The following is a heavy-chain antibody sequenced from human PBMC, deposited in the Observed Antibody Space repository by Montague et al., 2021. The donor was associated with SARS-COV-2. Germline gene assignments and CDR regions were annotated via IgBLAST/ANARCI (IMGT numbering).Heavy chain of an antibody. V-gene: IGHV4-59*08. CDR1: GGSISSFY. CDR3: ARHYSATLPADY. CDR2: ISYSGST. J-gene: IGHJ4*02. D-gene: IGHD2-15*01. Sequence: SETLSLTCTVSGGSISSFYWSWFRQPPGKGLELIGYISYSGSTNYNPSLTSRVTMSVDTSKNQFSLKLNSVTAADTAVYYCARHYSATLPADYWGQGTLVTVSS.